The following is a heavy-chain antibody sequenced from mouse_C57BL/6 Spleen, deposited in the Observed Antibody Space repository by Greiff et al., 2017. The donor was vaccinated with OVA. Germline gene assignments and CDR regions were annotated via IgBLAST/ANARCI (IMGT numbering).Heavy chain of an antibody. V-gene: IGHV1-80*01. D-gene: IGHD1-1*01. Sequence: VQLQQSGAELVKPGASVKISCKASGYAFSSYWMNWVKQRPGKGLEWIGQIYPGDGDTNYNGKFKGKATLTADKSSSTAYMQLSSLTSEDSAVYFCARGVVTYYAMDYWGQGTSVTVSS. CDR3: ARGVVTYYAMDY. CDR2: IYPGDGDT. J-gene: IGHJ4*01. CDR1: GYAFSSYW.